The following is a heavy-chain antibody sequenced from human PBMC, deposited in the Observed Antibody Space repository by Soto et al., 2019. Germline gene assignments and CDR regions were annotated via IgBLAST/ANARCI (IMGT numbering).Heavy chain of an antibody. CDR3: ARTQKSDSSPYSVSFDY. Sequence: PSETLSLTCTVSGGSIRSYCWTWIRQPPGEGLEWIGYISNIGSTNYNPSLKSRVTISVDTSKNQFSLKLSSVTAADTAVYYCARTQKSDSSPYSVSFDYWGQGTLVTVSS. J-gene: IGHJ4*02. CDR1: GGSIRSYC. CDR2: ISNIGST. D-gene: IGHD2-15*01. V-gene: IGHV4-59*01.